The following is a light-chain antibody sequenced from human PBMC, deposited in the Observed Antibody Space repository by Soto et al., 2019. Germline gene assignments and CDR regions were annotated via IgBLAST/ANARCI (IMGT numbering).Light chain of an antibody. Sequence: EVVLTQSPGTLSLSPGERATLSCRASHDVSNNYLAWYQQRPGQAPRLLIFGASSRATGIPDRFSGSGSGTEFTLTISSLEPEDFAVYYCQQRSNWPPITFGQGTRLENK. CDR1: HDVSNNY. CDR2: GAS. V-gene: IGKV3D-20*02. CDR3: QQRSNWPPIT. J-gene: IGKJ5*01.